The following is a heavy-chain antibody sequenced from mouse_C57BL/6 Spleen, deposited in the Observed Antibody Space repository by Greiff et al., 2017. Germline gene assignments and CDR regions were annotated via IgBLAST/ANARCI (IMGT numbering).Heavy chain of an antibody. CDR1: GYTFTDYY. D-gene: IGHD1-1*01. V-gene: IGHV1-75*01. CDR3: ARSSIYYGSSYDYYAMDY. J-gene: IGHJ4*01. Sequence: VQLQQSGPELVKPGASVKISCKASGYTFTDYYINWVKQRPGQGLEWIGWIFPGSGSTYYNEKFKGKATLTVDKSSSTAYMLLSSLTSEDSAVYFCARSSIYYGSSYDYYAMDYWGQGTSVTVSS. CDR2: IFPGSGST.